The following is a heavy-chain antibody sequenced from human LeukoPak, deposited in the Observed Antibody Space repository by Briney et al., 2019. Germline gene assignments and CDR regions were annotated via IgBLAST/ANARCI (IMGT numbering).Heavy chain of an antibody. CDR1: GFTFSSYA. CDR3: AKRGARQLWPQRGLDY. J-gene: IGHJ4*02. V-gene: IGHV3-23*01. D-gene: IGHD5-18*01. Sequence: PGGSLRLSCAASGFTFSSYAMSWVRQAPGKGLEWVSAISGSGGSTYYADSVKGRFTISRDNSKNTLYLQMNSLRAEDTAVYYCAKRGARQLWPQRGLDYWGQGTLVTVSS. CDR2: ISGSGGST.